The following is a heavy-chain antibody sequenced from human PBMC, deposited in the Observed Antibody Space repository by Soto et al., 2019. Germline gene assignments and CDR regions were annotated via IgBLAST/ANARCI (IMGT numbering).Heavy chain of an antibody. D-gene: IGHD3-10*01. J-gene: IGHJ6*02. CDR1: GYTFTSYG. CDR3: ARVPLLLWFGESRGMDV. CDR2: ISAYNGNT. V-gene: IGHV1-18*01. Sequence: XSVNVSCKASGYTFTSYGISWVRQAPGQGLEWMGWISAYNGNTNYAQKLQGRVTMTTDTSTSTAYVELRSLRSDDTAVYYCARVPLLLWFGESRGMDVWGQGSTVTVSS.